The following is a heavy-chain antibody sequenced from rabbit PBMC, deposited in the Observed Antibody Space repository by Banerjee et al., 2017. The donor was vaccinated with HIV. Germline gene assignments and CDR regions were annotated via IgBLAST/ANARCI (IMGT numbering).Heavy chain of an antibody. CDR2: IATDSSDGT. CDR1: GFDLSSVYY. J-gene: IGHJ4*01. CDR3: ASAYDAGSSYYSFLFYFNL. D-gene: IGHD8-1*01. V-gene: IGHV1S45*01. Sequence: QEQLEESGGGLVQPEGSLALTCKASGFDLSSVYYMCWVRQAPGKGLEWIACIATDSSDGTYYASWAKGRFTISKTSSTTVTLQMTSLTAADTATYFCASAYDAGSSYYSFLFYFNLWGPGTLVTVS.